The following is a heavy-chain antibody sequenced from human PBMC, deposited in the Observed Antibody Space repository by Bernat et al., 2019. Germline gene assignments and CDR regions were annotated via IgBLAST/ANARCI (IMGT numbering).Heavy chain of an antibody. CDR2: FYYSGST. D-gene: IGHD5-12*01. V-gene: IGHV4-38-2*01. Sequence: VQLVESGGGLVQSGGSLRLSCAASGFTFSDHYMDWVRLAPGKGLEWIGSFYYSGSTYYNPSLKSRVTISVDTSKNQFSLRLSSVTAADTAVYYCARRGNNGYDSSFDYWGQGILVTVSS. CDR1: GFTFSDHY. J-gene: IGHJ4*02. CDR3: ARRGNNGYDSSFDY.